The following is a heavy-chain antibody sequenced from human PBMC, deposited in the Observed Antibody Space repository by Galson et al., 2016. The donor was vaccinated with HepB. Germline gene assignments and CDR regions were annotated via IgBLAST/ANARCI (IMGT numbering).Heavy chain of an antibody. J-gene: IGHJ4*02. D-gene: IGHD1-26*01. Sequence: SLRLSCAASGFTFSSYAVHWVRQAPGKGLEYVSAISSTGGITYYADSVKGSFTISRDHSKKTVFLQMSSLRAEDTAIYYCVKGRGPTLRGGATFDYWGQGTLVTVSS. V-gene: IGHV3-64D*06. CDR2: ISSTGGIT. CDR1: GFTFSSYA. CDR3: VKGRGPTLRGGATFDY.